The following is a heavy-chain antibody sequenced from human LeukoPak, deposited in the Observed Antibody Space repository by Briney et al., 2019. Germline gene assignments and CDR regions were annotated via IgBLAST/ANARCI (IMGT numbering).Heavy chain of an antibody. D-gene: IGHD5-18*01. CDR3: ARAHAFGYSYGPYFDF. CDR2: IYYSGST. Sequence: PSETLSLTCTVSGGSISSYYWSWIRRPPGKGLEWIGYIYYSGSTDYNPSLKSRVTISVDTSKNQFSLKLSFVAAADTAVYYCARAHAFGYSYGPYFDFWGQGTLVTVSS. V-gene: IGHV4-59*08. J-gene: IGHJ4*02. CDR1: GGSISSYY.